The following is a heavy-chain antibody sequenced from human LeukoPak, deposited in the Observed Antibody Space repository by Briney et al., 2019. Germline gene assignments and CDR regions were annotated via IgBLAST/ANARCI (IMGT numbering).Heavy chain of an antibody. CDR1: GFTFSNAW. CDR2: IKSKTDGGTT. CDR3: ATGTRMDV. J-gene: IGHJ6*04. Sequence: PGGSLRLSCAASGFTFSNAWMTWVRQAPGKGLEWVGRIKSKTDGGTTEDAAPVKGRFTISRDDSNNTLYLQMSSLQTEDTAVYYCATGTRMDVWGKGTTVTVSS. V-gene: IGHV3-15*01. D-gene: IGHD1-1*01.